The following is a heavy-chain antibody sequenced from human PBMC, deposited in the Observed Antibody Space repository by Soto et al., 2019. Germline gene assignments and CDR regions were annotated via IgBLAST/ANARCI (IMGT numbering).Heavy chain of an antibody. CDR2: ISYDGSNK. D-gene: IGHD3-3*01. J-gene: IGHJ4*02. Sequence: GWSLRLSCAASGFTFSSYAMHWVRQAPRKGLEWVAVISYDGSNKYYADSLKGRFTISRDNSKNTLYLQMNSLRAEDTAVYYCARGRGFWSGYYGMPFDYWGQGTLVTVSS. CDR3: ARGRGFWSGYYGMPFDY. V-gene: IGHV3-30-3*01. CDR1: GFTFSSYA.